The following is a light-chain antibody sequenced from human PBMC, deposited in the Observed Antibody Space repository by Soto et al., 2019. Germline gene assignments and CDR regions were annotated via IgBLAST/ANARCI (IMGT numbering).Light chain of an antibody. J-gene: IGLJ2*01. V-gene: IGLV4-69*01. CDR2: LNSDGSH. CDR3: QTWGTGIHVV. CDR1: SGHSSYA. Sequence: QSVLTQSPSASASLGASVKLTCTLSSGHSSYAIAWHQQQPEKGPRYLMKLNSDGSHSKGDGIPDRFSGSSSWAERYLTISSLQSEDEADYYCQTWGTGIHVVFGGGTKVTVL.